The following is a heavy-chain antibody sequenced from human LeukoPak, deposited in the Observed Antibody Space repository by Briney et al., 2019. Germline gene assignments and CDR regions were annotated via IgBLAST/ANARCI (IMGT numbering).Heavy chain of an antibody. J-gene: IGHJ1*01. CDR3: ARDQEGGMIGEYFQH. CDR2: IRGSGDSS. V-gene: IGHV3-23*01. CDR1: GFTFSSYA. D-gene: IGHD3-22*01. Sequence: GFLRLSCAASGFTFSSYAMTWVRQAPGKGLEWVSSIRGSGDSSYYADSVKGRFTISRDNSKNTLYLQMNSLRAEDTAVYYCARDQEGGMIGEYFQHWGQGTLVTVSS.